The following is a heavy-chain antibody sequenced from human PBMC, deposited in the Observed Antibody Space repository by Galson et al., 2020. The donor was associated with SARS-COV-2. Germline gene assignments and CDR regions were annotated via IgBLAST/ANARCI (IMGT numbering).Heavy chain of an antibody. CDR1: GGSISSSSYY. V-gene: IGHV4-39*07. CDR2: IYYSGST. J-gene: IGHJ2*01. D-gene: IGHD3-10*01. Sequence: SETLSLTCAVSGGSISSSSYYWGWIRQPPGKGLEWIGSIYYSGSTYYNPSLKSRVTISVDTSKNQFSLKLSSVTAADTAVYYCARVDLITMVRGVINGWYFDLWGRGTLVTVSS. CDR3: ARVDLITMVRGVINGWYFDL.